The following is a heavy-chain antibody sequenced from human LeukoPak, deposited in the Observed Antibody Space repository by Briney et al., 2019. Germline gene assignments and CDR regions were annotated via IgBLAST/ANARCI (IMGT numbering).Heavy chain of an antibody. J-gene: IGHJ6*03. CDR2: LYHSDSI. CDR3: ARQHDSYYYYYVDV. D-gene: IGHD3-3*01. Sequence: SETLSLTCDVSGYSITNGYYWVCLRQPPGKGLEWIGSLYHSDSIYYNPSLKSRVTMSVDTSKNQFSLRLSFVTAADTAVYYCARQHDSYYYYYVDVWGKGTTVTVSS. CDR1: GYSITNGYY. V-gene: IGHV4-38-2*01.